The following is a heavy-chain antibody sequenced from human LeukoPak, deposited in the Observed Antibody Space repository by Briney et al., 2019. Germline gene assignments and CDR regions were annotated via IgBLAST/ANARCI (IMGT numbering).Heavy chain of an antibody. D-gene: IGHD1-1*01. J-gene: IGHJ3*02. V-gene: IGHV4-34*01. CDR2: INHSGST. Sequence: SETLSLTCAVYGGSFSGYYWSWIRQPPGKGLEWIGEINHSGSTNYNPSLKSRVTISVDTSMNQFSLKLSSVTAADTAVYYCAREKLEPRGAFDIWGQGTMVTVSS. CDR1: GGSFSGYY. CDR3: AREKLEPRGAFDI.